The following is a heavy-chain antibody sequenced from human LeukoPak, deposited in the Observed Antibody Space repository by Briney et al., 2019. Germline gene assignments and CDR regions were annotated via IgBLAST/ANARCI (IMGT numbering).Heavy chain of an antibody. V-gene: IGHV4-39*07. CDR3: ARALNYYGSGSYYIWFDP. D-gene: IGHD3-10*01. J-gene: IGHJ5*02. CDR2: IYYSGST. Sequence: SETQSLTCTVSGGSISSSSYYWGWIRQPPGKGLEWIGNIYYSGSTYYNPSLKSRVTISVDTSKNQFSLKLSSVTAADTAVYYCARALNYYGSGSYYIWFDPWGQGTLVTVSS. CDR1: GGSISSSSYY.